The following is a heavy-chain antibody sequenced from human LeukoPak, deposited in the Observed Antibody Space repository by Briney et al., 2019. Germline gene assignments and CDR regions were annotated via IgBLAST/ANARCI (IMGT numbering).Heavy chain of an antibody. CDR2: IYYSGST. CDR1: GVSISSYY. V-gene: IGHV4-59*01. D-gene: IGHD1-26*01. CDR3: ARFGIGGSLQFDY. Sequence: SETLSLTCTVSGVSISSYYWSWIRQPPGKGLEWIGYIYYSGSTNYNPSLKSRVTISVDTSKNQFFLKLSSVTAADTAVYYCARFGIGGSLQFDYWGQGTLVTVSS. J-gene: IGHJ4*02.